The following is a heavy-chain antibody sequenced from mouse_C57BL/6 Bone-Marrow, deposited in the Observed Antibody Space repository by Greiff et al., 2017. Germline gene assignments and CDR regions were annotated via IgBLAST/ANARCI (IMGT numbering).Heavy chain of an antibody. J-gene: IGHJ4*01. D-gene: IGHD3-2*02. CDR2: IYPGNSDT. Sequence: VQLQQSGTVLARPGASVKMSCKTSGYTFTSYWMHWVKQRPGQGLEWIGAIYPGNSDTSYNQKFKGKAKLTAVTSASTAYMELSSLTNEDAAVYYCTKLDSSGSLYARDYWGQGTSVTVSS. V-gene: IGHV1-5*01. CDR1: GYTFTSYW. CDR3: TKLDSSGSLYARDY.